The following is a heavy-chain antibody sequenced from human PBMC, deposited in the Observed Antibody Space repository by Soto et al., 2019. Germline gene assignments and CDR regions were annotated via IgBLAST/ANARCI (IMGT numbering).Heavy chain of an antibody. V-gene: IGHV4-59*08. D-gene: IGHD3-3*01. J-gene: IGHJ5*02. CDR3: ARHVVPNFWSGVNWFDP. CDR2: IYYSGST. Sequence: SETLSLTCTVSGGSISSYYLSWIRQPPGKGLEWIGYIYYSGSTNYNPSLKSRVTISVDTSKNQFSLKLSSVTAADTAVYYCARHVVPNFWSGVNWFDPWGQGTLVTVSS. CDR1: GGSISSYY.